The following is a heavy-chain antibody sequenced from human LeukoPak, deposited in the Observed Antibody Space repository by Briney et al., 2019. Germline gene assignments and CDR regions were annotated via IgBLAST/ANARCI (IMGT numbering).Heavy chain of an antibody. J-gene: IGHJ3*02. Sequence: GESLKISCKGSGYTFTSYGISWVRQAPGQGLEWMGWISAYNGNTNYAQKLQGRVTMTTDTSTSTAYMELRSLRSDDTAVYYCARDLRYYGSGSHDAFDIWGQGTMVTVSS. CDR2: ISAYNGNT. D-gene: IGHD3-10*01. CDR3: ARDLRYYGSGSHDAFDI. CDR1: GYTFTSYG. V-gene: IGHV1-18*01.